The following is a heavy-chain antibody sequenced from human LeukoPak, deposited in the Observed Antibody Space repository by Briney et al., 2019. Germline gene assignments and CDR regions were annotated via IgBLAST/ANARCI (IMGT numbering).Heavy chain of an antibody. CDR1: GGSISRTSYY. D-gene: IGHD3-10*01. V-gene: IGHV4-39*07. J-gene: IGHJ4*02. Sequence: SETLSLTCTVSGGSISRTSYYWGWIRQTPGKGLEWIGSIYYSGNTYYNPSLNSRVTMSVDTSKTQFSLKLSSVTAADTAVYCCARDHGANYESGGYFDYWGQGTLVSVSS. CDR2: IYYSGNT. CDR3: ARDHGANYESGGYFDY.